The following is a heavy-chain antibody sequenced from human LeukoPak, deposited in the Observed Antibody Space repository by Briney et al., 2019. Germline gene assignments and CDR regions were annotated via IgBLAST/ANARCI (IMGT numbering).Heavy chain of an antibody. D-gene: IGHD2-2*01. V-gene: IGHV1-2*02. CDR3: ARDPYCSSTSCYAGWFDP. CDR2: INPNSGGT. CDR1: GYTFTSYY. J-gene: IGHJ5*02. Sequence: ASVKVSCKASGYTFTSYYMHRVRQAPGQGLEWMGWINPNSGGTNYAQKFQGRVTMTRDTSISTAYMELSRLRSDDTAVYYCARDPYCSSTSCYAGWFDPWGQGTLVTVSS.